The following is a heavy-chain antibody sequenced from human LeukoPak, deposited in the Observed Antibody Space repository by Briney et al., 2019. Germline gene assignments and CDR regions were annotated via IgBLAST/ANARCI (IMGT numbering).Heavy chain of an antibody. CDR2: IYYSGTT. V-gene: IGHV4-31*03. CDR1: GDSISVGGYY. D-gene: IGHD3-22*01. Sequence: SETLSLTCTVSGDSISVGGYYWSWIRQHPGKGLEWIGYIYYSGTTYYNPSLKSRVTISVDTSKNQFSLKLSSVTAADTAVYYCARGLPSSNDNNWFGPWGQGTLVTVSS. CDR3: ARGLPSSNDNNWFGP. J-gene: IGHJ5*02.